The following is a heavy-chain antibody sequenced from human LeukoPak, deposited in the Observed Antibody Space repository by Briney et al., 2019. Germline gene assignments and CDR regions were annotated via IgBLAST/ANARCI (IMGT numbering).Heavy chain of an antibody. CDR3: ARGRGYYHYYYMDV. Sequence: SETLSLTCAVYGGSFSGYYWSWIRQPPGKGLEWIGEISHRGSTNYNPSLKSPVTISVDTSKNQFSLKLSSVTAADTAVYYCARGRGYYHYYYMDVWGKGTTVTVSS. J-gene: IGHJ6*03. D-gene: IGHD3-3*01. CDR1: GGSFSGYY. CDR2: ISHRGST. V-gene: IGHV4-34*01.